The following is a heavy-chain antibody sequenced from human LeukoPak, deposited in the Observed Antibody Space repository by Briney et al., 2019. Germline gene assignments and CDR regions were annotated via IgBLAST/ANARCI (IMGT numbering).Heavy chain of an antibody. CDR1: GFTFSTAW. J-gene: IGHJ4*02. CDR2: IKSQNAGGTA. CDR3: TKTFYRDSTFDY. Sequence: GGSLRLSCVASGFTFSTAWMAWLRQAPGKGLEWVARIKSQNAGGTADYAAPVKGRFTISRDDSENTLFLQMNSLNTDDTAVYYCTKTFYRDSTFDYWGRGTLVTVSS. V-gene: IGHV3-15*01. D-gene: IGHD2/OR15-2a*01.